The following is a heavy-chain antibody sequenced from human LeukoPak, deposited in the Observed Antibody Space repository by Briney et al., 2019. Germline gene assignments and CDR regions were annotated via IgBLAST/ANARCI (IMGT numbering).Heavy chain of an antibody. Sequence: TGGSLRLSCAASGFTFSNYWMSWVRQAPEKGLEWVANIKKDGSVKYYVDSVKGRFTISRDNAKNSLYLHMNSLRVEDRAVYYCARGSGWLDPWGQGTLVTVFS. V-gene: IGHV3-7*05. CDR3: ARGSGWLDP. CDR2: IKKDGSVK. D-gene: IGHD1-26*01. J-gene: IGHJ5*02. CDR1: GFTFSNYW.